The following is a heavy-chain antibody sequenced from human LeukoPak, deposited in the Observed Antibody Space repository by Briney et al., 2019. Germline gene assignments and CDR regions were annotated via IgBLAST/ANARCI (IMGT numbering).Heavy chain of an antibody. CDR1: GFTVSSNY. J-gene: IGHJ5*02. D-gene: IGHD2-2*01. V-gene: IGHV3-53*01. CDR2: IYSGGST. CDR3: ARDACSSRICSAGGNWFDP. Sequence: PGGSLRLSCAASGFTVSSNYMSWVRQAPGKGLEWVSVIYSGGSTYYADSVKGRFTISRDNSKNTLYLQMNSLRAEDTAVYYCARDACSSRICSAGGNWFDPWGQGTLVTVSS.